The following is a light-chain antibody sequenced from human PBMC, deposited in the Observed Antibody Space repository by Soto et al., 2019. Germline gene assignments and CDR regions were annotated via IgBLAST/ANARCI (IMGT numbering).Light chain of an antibody. CDR1: SSDVGSYNV. CDR2: EGS. Sequence: QFALTQPASVSGSPGQSITISCTGTSSDVGSYNVVSWYQQHPGKAPKLMIYEGSKRPSGVSNRFSGSKSGNTASLTISGLQAEDEAEYYCCSYAGSSTYAFGTGTKLTVL. CDR3: CSYAGSSTYA. V-gene: IGLV2-23*01. J-gene: IGLJ1*01.